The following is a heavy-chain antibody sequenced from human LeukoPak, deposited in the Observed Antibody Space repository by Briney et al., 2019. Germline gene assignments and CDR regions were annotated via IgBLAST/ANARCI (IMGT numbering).Heavy chain of an antibody. V-gene: IGHV3-15*01. CDR1: GFTFSHVW. D-gene: IGHD2-2*01. J-gene: IGHJ4*02. Sequence: GESLRLSCAASGFTFSHVWMSWVRQAPGKGLEWVGRIKTKIDGGTTDYAAPVKGRFTISRDESKNTLYLQIDSLKTEDTAVYYCTTESYCSSTSCPGTFDFWGQGTLVTVSS. CDR2: IKTKIDGGTT. CDR3: TTESYCSSTSCPGTFDF.